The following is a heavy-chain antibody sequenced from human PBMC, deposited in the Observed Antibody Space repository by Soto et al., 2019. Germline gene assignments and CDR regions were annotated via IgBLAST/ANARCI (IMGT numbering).Heavy chain of an antibody. J-gene: IGHJ4*02. CDR1: GFTFSSAW. Sequence: SLRLSWAASGFTFSSAWFNWVRQAPGKGLEWVGRIKSQNDGGTTDYAAPVRDRFTISKDDSKNTLYLQMNILKTEDTGVYFCTADFPAFIPQVDSWGQGTLVTVS. CDR3: TADFPAFIPQVDS. CDR2: IKSQNDGGTT. V-gene: IGHV3-15*07. D-gene: IGHD3-3*02.